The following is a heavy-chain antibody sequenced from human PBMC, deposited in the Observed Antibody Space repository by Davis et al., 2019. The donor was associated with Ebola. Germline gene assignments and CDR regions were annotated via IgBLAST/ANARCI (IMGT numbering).Heavy chain of an antibody. CDR3: ARVLRSLPLQYGMDV. CDR2: INPNSGGT. Sequence: ASVKVSCKASGYTFTGYYMHWVRQAPGQGLEWMGWINPNSGGTNYAQKFQGWVTMTRDTSISTAYMELSRLRSDDTAVYYCARVLRSLPLQYGMDVWGQGTTVTVSS. CDR1: GYTFTGYY. J-gene: IGHJ6*02. D-gene: IGHD3-16*02. V-gene: IGHV1-2*04.